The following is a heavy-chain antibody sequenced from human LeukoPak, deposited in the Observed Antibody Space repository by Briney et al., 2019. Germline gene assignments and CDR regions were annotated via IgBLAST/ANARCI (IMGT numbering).Heavy chain of an antibody. Sequence: PSETLSLTCAVYGGSFSGYYWSWIRQPPGKGLEWIGEINHSGSTNYNPSLKSRVTISVDTSKNQFSLKLSSVTAADTAVYYCARGGRFLGYWDQGTLVTVSS. CDR1: GGSFSGYY. V-gene: IGHV4-34*01. CDR2: INHSGST. CDR3: ARGGRFLGY. D-gene: IGHD3-10*01. J-gene: IGHJ4*02.